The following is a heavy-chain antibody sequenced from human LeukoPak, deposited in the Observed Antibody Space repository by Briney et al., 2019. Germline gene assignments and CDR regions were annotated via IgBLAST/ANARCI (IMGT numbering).Heavy chain of an antibody. D-gene: IGHD2-15*01. J-gene: IGHJ3*02. CDR3: AREVGSSRAFDI. CDR1: GFTFSSYN. V-gene: IGHV3-48*04. CDR2: ISVGSNTI. Sequence: GGSLRLSCRASGFTFSSYNMNWVRQVPGKGLEWVSYISVGSNTIYYADSVQGRFTFSRDNDKNSLYLLLNSLTAEDTAVYYCAREVGSSRAFDIWGQGTMVTVSS.